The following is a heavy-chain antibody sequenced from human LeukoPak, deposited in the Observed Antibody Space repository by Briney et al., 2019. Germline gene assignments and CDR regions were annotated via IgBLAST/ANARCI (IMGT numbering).Heavy chain of an antibody. CDR3: ARPQIIHPDSSGYYAY. CDR2: ISGGGGST. CDR1: GFTFSSYA. V-gene: IGHV3-23*01. J-gene: IGHJ4*02. Sequence: AESLTLPSSASGFTFSSYAMSWVRQAPGKGLEWVSAISGGGGSTYYADSVKGRFTISRDNSKNTLYLQMNSLRAEDTAVYYCARPQIIHPDSSGYYAYWGQGTLVTVSS. D-gene: IGHD3-22*01.